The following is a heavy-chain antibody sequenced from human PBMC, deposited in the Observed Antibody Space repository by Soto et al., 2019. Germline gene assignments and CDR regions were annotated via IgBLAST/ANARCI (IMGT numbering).Heavy chain of an antibody. CDR1: GGTFSSYA. J-gene: IGHJ3*02. CDR2: IIPIFGTA. CDR3: ARDLLYYYDSSGPYDAFDI. V-gene: IGHV1-69*01. D-gene: IGHD3-22*01. Sequence: QVQLVQSGAEVKKPGSSVKVSCKASGGTFSSYAISWVRQAPGQGLEWMGGIIPIFGTANYAQKFQGRVTITAVESTSTAYMELSSLRSEDTAVYYCARDLLYYYDSSGPYDAFDIWGQGTMVTVSS.